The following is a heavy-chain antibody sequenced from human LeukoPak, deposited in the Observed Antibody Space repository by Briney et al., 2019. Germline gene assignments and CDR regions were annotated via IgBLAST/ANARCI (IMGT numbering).Heavy chain of an antibody. J-gene: IGHJ3*02. CDR1: GGSITNSY. D-gene: IGHD1-1*01. V-gene: IGHV4-59*01. CDR2: INYSGST. CDR3: ARDPLSTNDFDI. Sequence: PSETLSLTCTVSGGSITNSYWNWIRQSPGKGLEWIGYINYSGSTNYNPSLKSRVTISVDTSKNQFSLKLSSVTAADTAVYFCARDPLSTNDFDIWGQGTMVTVSS.